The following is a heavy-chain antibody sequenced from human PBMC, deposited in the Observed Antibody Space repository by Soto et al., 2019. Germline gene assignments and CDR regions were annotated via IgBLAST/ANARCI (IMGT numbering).Heavy chain of an antibody. J-gene: IGHJ4*02. CDR2: IKSKTDGGTT. CDR3: ARDRDVYNRAFLDS. CDR1: GFPFSNAW. V-gene: IGHV3-15*07. D-gene: IGHD1-1*01. Sequence: GSLRLSCAASGFPFSNAWMNWVRQAPGKGLEWVGRIKSKTDGGTTDYAAPVKGRFTISRDNSQNTLYLQMNSLTGEDTAVYYCARDRDVYNRAFLDSWGQGTLVTVSS.